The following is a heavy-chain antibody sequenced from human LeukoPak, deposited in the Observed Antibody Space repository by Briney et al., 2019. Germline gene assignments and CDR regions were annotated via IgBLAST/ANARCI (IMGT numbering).Heavy chain of an antibody. Sequence: GGSLRLSCAGSGFTFSSYEMNWVRQAPGKGLEWVSYSSSSGSTRYCADSVKGRFTISRDNAKNSLYLQMNSLRAEDTAVYYCATERGSMVTARFDYWGQGTLVTVSS. CDR1: GFTFSSYE. J-gene: IGHJ4*02. CDR2: SSSSGSTR. D-gene: IGHD2-21*02. V-gene: IGHV3-48*03. CDR3: ATERGSMVTARFDY.